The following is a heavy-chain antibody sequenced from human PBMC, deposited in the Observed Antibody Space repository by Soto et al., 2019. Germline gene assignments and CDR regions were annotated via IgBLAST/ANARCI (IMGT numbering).Heavy chain of an antibody. J-gene: IGHJ4*02. D-gene: IGHD3-22*01. CDR1: GFTFSSYA. CDR3: AFPDDSSGFDY. CDR2: ISGSGGST. V-gene: IGHV3-23*01. Sequence: GGSLRLSCAASGFTFSSYAMNWVRQAPEKGLEWVSSISGSGGSTYYTDSVKGRFTISRDNSKNTLYLQMNSLRAGDTAVYYCAFPDDSSGFDYWGQGTLVTVSS.